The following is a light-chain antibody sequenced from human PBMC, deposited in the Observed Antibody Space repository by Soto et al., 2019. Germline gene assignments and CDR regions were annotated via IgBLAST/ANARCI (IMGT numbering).Light chain of an antibody. J-gene: IGKJ1*01. Sequence: EVVLTESPDTLSFPPGERATVSCRASQSISSYLAWYQQKPGQAPRLLIYDASNRATGIPDRFSGSGSGTDFTLTISRLEPEDLAVYYCQQYGISGTFGQGTKVDIK. V-gene: IGKV3-20*01. CDR3: QQYGISGT. CDR2: DAS. CDR1: QSISSY.